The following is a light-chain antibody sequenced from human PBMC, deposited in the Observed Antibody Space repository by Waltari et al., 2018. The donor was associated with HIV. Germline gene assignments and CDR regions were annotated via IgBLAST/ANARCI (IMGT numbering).Light chain of an antibody. CDR1: QSLLYSSDNTNY. Sequence: DIVMTQSPDSLAVSLGERATINCKSSQSLLYSSDNTNYLAWYQQKPGQPPKLLIYWESTRESGVPDRVSGSGSGTDFTLTINSLQAEDVAVYYCQQYYSTLALTFGGGTKVEIK. CDR3: QQYYSTLALT. J-gene: IGKJ4*01. V-gene: IGKV4-1*01. CDR2: WES.